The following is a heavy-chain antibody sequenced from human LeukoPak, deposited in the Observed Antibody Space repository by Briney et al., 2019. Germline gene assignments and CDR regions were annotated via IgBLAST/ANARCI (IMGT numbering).Heavy chain of an antibody. CDR1: GFTFSSYE. CDR3: ARHGGRWLQFYYDY. V-gene: IGHV3-48*01. J-gene: IGHJ4*02. Sequence: GGSLRLSCAASGFTFSSYEMNWVRQTPGKGLEWISYISSSSSTIYYADSVKGRFTISRDSAKDSLYLQMNSLRAEDTAVYYCARHGGRWLQFYYDYWGQGTLVTVSS. D-gene: IGHD5-24*01. CDR2: ISSSSSTI.